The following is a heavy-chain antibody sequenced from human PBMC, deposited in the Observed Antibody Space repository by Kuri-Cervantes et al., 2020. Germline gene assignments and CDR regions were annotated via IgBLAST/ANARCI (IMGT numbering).Heavy chain of an antibody. CDR3: AKDKDYYGSGAIDY. D-gene: IGHD3-10*01. J-gene: IGHJ4*02. CDR1: GFTFSDYY. Sequence: GESLKISCAASGFTFSDYYMSWIRQAPGKGLEWVAVISYDGSNKYYADSVKGRFTISRDNSKNTLYLQMNSLRAEDTAVYYCAKDKDYYGSGAIDYWGQGTLVTVSS. CDR2: ISYDGSNK. V-gene: IGHV3-30*01.